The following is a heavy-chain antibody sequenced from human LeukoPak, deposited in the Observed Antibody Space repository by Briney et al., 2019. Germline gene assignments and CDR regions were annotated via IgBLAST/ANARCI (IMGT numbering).Heavy chain of an antibody. J-gene: IGHJ4*02. V-gene: IGHV4-59*01. CDR3: ARDTTYYYDSSGYYYVGYFDY. Sequence: SETLSLTCTVFGGSISSYYWSWIRQPPEKGLEWIGYIYYSGSTNYNPSLKSRVTISVDTSKNQFSLKLSSVTAADTAVYYCARDTTYYYDSSGYYYVGYFDYWGQGTLVTVSS. CDR1: GGSISSYY. D-gene: IGHD3-22*01. CDR2: IYYSGST.